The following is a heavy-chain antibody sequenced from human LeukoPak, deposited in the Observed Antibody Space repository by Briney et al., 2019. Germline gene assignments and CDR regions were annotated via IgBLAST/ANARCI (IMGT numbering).Heavy chain of an antibody. CDR2: ISWNGGDI. V-gene: IGHV3-9*01. CDR1: GFSFDDYA. D-gene: IGHD3-22*01. Sequence: GRSLRLSCAASGFSFDDYAMNWVRQAPGKGLGWVSGISWNGGDIGYADSVKGRFTISRDNAKKFLYLQMNSLRAEDTALYYCAKVYYYNSSGYVDYWGQGTLVTVSS. J-gene: IGHJ4*02. CDR3: AKVYYYNSSGYVDY.